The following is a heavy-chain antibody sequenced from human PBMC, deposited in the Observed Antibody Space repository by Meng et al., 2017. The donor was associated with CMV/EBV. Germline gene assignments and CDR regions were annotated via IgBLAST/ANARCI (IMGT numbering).Heavy chain of an antibody. D-gene: IGHD3-22*01. CDR3: ATTASSGYYYYFNY. CDR2: IYSGGST. J-gene: IGHJ4*02. Sequence: ETLSLTCAASGFTVSSNYMSWVRQAPGKGLEWVSVIYSGGSTYYADSVKGRFTISRDNSKNTLYLQMNSLRAEDTAVYYCATTASSGYYYYFNYWGQGTLVTVSS. CDR1: GFTVSSNY. V-gene: IGHV3-53*01.